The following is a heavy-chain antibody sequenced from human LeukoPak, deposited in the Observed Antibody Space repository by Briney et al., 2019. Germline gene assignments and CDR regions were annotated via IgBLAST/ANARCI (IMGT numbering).Heavy chain of an antibody. CDR3: ARDVGYCSSTSCYPDY. CDR1: GFTVSSNY. V-gene: IGHV3-66*01. J-gene: IGHJ4*02. D-gene: IGHD2-2*01. Sequence: GGSLRLSCAASGFTVSSNYMSWVRQAPGKGLEWVSVIYSGGSTYYADSVKGRFTISRDNAKNSLYLQMNSLRAEDTAVYYCARDVGYCSSTSCYPDYWGQGTLVTVSS. CDR2: IYSGGST.